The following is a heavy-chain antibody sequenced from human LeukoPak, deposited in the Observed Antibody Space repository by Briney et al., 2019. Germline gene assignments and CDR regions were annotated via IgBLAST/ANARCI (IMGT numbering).Heavy chain of an antibody. D-gene: IGHD3-22*01. CDR3: TTVSGEEYYYDSSGYYYVPEKFDY. J-gene: IGHJ4*02. Sequence: GGSLRLSCAASGFTFSNAWMSWVRQAPGKGLEWVGRIKSKTDGGTTDYAAPVKGRFTISRDDSKNTLYLQMNSLKTEDTAVYYCTTVSGEEYYYDSSGYYYVPEKFDYWGQGTLVTVSS. CDR1: GFTFSNAW. CDR2: IKSKTDGGTT. V-gene: IGHV3-15*01.